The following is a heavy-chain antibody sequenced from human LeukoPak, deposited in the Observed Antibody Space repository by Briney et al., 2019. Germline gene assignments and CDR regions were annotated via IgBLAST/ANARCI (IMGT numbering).Heavy chain of an antibody. J-gene: IGHJ6*02. CDR1: GFTVSSNY. CDR2: ISSSSSYI. D-gene: IGHD5-18*01. CDR3: AREDSHYYYGMDV. V-gene: IGHV3-21*01. Sequence: GGSLRLSCAASGFTVSSNYMSWVRQAPGKGLEWVSSISSSSSYIYYADSVKGRFTISRDNAKNSLYLQMNSLRAEDTAVYYCAREDSHYYYGMDVWGQGTTVTVSS.